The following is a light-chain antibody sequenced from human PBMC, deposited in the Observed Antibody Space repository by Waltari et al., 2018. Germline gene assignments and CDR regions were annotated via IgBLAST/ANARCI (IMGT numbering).Light chain of an antibody. CDR1: QNIFFSSKNMSY. V-gene: IGKV4-1*01. Sequence: DIVLTQSPDSLSVSLGERATITCKSSQNIFFSSKNMSYLTWYQHKAGQPPKLLIYWASTRGSRVPDRFSGSVSVTDFTLSISSLQADDVAVYYCQQYYIAPFTFGQGTKLQI. CDR3: QQYYIAPFT. J-gene: IGKJ2*01. CDR2: WAS.